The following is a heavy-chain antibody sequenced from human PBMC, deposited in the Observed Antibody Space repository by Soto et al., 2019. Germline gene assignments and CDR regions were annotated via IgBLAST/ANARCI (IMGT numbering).Heavy chain of an antibody. V-gene: IGHV3-30-3*01. D-gene: IGHD6-6*01. Sequence: QVQLVESGGGVVQPGRSLRLSCAASGFTFSSYAMHWVRQAPGKGLEWVAVISHDGSNKYYADSVKGRFTISRDNSKNTLYLQMNSLRAEDTAVYYCARDPALAARNRGYYYYGMDVWGQGTTVTVSS. CDR1: GFTFSSYA. J-gene: IGHJ6*02. CDR3: ARDPALAARNRGYYYYGMDV. CDR2: ISHDGSNK.